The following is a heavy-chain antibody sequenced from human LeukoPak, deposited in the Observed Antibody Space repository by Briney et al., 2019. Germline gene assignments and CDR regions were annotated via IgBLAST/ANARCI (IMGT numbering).Heavy chain of an antibody. CDR1: GFTFSSFG. D-gene: IGHD2-8*01. CDR2: ISSSGSYI. Sequence: PGGSLRLSCAVSGFTFSSFGMNWVRQAPGKGLEWVSSISSSGSYIYYADSVKGRFTISRDNAKNSLYLQMNSLRAEDTAVFYCARSPYPNGDYYGLDVWGKGTTVTVSS. CDR3: ARSPYPNGDYYGLDV. V-gene: IGHV3-21*01. J-gene: IGHJ6*04.